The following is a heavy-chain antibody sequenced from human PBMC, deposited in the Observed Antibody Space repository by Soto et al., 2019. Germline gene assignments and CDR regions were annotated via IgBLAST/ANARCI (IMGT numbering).Heavy chain of an antibody. D-gene: IGHD3-10*01. Sequence: SETLSLTCTVSCGSISSGGYYWSWIRQHPGKGLEWIGYIYYSGSTYYNPSLKSRVTISVDTSKNQFSLKLSSVTAADTAVYYCARVRVRGVLDYWGQGTLVTVSS. V-gene: IGHV4-31*03. CDR2: IYYSGST. CDR1: CGSISSGGYY. CDR3: ARVRVRGVLDY. J-gene: IGHJ4*02.